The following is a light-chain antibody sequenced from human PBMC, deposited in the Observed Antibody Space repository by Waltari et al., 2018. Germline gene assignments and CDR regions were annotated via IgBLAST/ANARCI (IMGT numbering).Light chain of an antibody. CDR3: SSFTGSSFVL. J-gene: IGLJ2*01. V-gene: IGLV2-14*03. CDR1: SIDVGAYNF. Sequence: QSALTQPASVSGSPGQSITISCTGTSIDVGAYNFVSWYQHHPGKAPKLIIYDVSDRPSGVSNRFSGSKSGNTASLTISGLQAEDEAMYYCSSFTGSSFVLFGGGTMLTVL. CDR2: DVS.